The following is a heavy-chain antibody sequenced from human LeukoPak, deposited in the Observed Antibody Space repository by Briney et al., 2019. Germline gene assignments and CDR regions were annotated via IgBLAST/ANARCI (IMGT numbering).Heavy chain of an antibody. CDR2: ISSSGSTI. CDR1: GFTFSDYY. V-gene: IGHV3-11*01. D-gene: IGHD3-22*01. CDR3: ARGTTYYYDSSGYYDYNYFDY. J-gene: IGHJ4*02. Sequence: GGSLRLSCAASGFTFSDYYMSWIRQAPGKGLEWVSYISSSGSTIYYADSVKGRFTISRDNAKNSLYLQMNSLRAEDTAVYYCARGTTYYYDSSGYYDYNYFDYWGQGTLVTVSS.